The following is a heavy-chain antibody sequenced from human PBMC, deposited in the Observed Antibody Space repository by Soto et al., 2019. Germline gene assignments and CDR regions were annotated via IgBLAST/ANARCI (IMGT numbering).Heavy chain of an antibody. CDR1: GYTFTSYD. D-gene: IGHD3-10*01. Sequence: QVQLVQSGAEVKKPGASVKVSCKASGYTFTSYDINWVRQATGQGLEWMGWMNPNSGNTGYAQKFQGRVTMTRNTSISTGCMELSSVRSEDTAVYYCAIGVVVRGVIITWAYYYCYYMDVWGKGTTVTVSS. CDR3: AIGVVVRGVIITWAYYYCYYMDV. CDR2: MNPNSGNT. J-gene: IGHJ6*03. V-gene: IGHV1-8*01.